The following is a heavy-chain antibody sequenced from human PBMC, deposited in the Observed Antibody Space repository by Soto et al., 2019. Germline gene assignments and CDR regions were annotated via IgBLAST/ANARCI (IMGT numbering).Heavy chain of an antibody. Sequence: SETLSLTCTVSGGSISSGDYYWSWIRQPPGKGLEWIGYIYYSGSTYYNPSLKSRVTISVDTSKNQFSLKLSSVTAADTAVYYCASHRLRYFDWLHPGFVADYWGQGTLVTVSS. CDR3: ASHRLRYFDWLHPGFVADY. V-gene: IGHV4-30-4*01. J-gene: IGHJ4*02. CDR1: GGSISSGDYY. CDR2: IYYSGST. D-gene: IGHD3-9*01.